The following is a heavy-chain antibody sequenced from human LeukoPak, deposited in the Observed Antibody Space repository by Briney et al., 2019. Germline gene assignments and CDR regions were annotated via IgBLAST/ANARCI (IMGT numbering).Heavy chain of an antibody. V-gene: IGHV3-30*01. CDR1: GFTFSSYA. J-gene: IGHJ4*02. CDR2: ISYDGSNK. Sequence: GGSLRLSCAASGFTFSSYAMHWVRQAPGKGLEWVAVISYDGSNKYYADSVRGRFTISRDNSKNTLYLQMNSLRAEDTAVYYCARGTLFFDYWGQGTLVTVSS. CDR3: ARGTLFFDY.